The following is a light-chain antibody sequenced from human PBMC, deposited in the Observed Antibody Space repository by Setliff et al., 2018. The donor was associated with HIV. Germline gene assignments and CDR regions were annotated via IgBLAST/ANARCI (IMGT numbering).Light chain of an antibody. V-gene: IGLV2-14*01. Sequence: QSVLTQPASVSGSPGQSITISCTGTSSAIGGYNFVSWYQHHPGKAPKLMIYEVTNRPSGVSNRFSGSKSGNTASLTISGLQADDEADYYCSSYTSSSPYVFGTGTKVTVL. CDR1: SSAIGGYNF. CDR3: SSYTSSSPYV. J-gene: IGLJ1*01. CDR2: EVT.